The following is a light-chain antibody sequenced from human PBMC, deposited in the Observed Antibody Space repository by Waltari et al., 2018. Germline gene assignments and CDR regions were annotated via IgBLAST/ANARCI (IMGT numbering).Light chain of an antibody. CDR3: ASYTSSSNYV. J-gene: IGLJ1*01. V-gene: IGLV2-14*03. CDR1: RSAVGGYAL. CDR2: DFT. Sequence: HSALTQPPSVSGSPGQSITISCTRTRSAVGGYALVSWYRQHPGKAPNLIIFDFTERPSGISARFSGSKSGNTASLTISGLQSDDEADYYCASYTSSSNYVFGSGTTVTV.